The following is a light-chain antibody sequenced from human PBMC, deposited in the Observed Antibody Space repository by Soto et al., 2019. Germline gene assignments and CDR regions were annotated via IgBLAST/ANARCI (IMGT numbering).Light chain of an antibody. J-gene: IGKJ4*01. Sequence: DIQMTQSPSSLSASVGDRVTITCRASQPITKFLNWFQHKPGEAPKRLIYGASILQDGVPSRFSGSGSGTDYTLTISGLQTEDFATYFCQQCYSVPLTFGGGTKVEI. CDR1: QPITKF. V-gene: IGKV1-39*01. CDR2: GAS. CDR3: QQCYSVPLT.